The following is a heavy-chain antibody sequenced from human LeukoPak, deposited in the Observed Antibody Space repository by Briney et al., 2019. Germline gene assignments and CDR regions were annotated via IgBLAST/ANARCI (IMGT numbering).Heavy chain of an antibody. V-gene: IGHV4-31*03. Sequence: TPSETLSLTCTVSGGSISSSSYYWGWIRQPPGKGLEWIGYIYYSGSTYYNPSLKSRVTISVDTSKNQFSLKLSSVTAADTAVYYCARGNDILTIDYWGQGTLVTVSS. D-gene: IGHD3-9*01. CDR2: IYYSGST. CDR1: GGSISSSSYY. J-gene: IGHJ4*02. CDR3: ARGNDILTIDY.